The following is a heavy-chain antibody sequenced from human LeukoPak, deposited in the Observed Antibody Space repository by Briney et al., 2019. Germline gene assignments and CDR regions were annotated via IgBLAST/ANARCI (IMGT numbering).Heavy chain of an antibody. CDR2: IAYDGSRA. CDR1: GFTFGGYG. CDR3: TRYNNDHFDY. J-gene: IGHJ4*02. V-gene: IGHV3-33*08. D-gene: IGHD1-14*01. Sequence: GGSLRLSCAASGFTFGGYGMHWFRQTPGKGLEWVAVIAYDGSRAFYADSVKGRFTISRDNSKNTMSVQMDDLRAEDTAVYYCTRYNNDHFDYWGQGTLVTVSS.